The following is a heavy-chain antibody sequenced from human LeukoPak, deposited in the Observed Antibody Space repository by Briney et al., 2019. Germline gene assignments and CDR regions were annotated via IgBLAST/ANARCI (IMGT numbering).Heavy chain of an antibody. CDR2: IAYDGSRA. CDR1: GFTFGGYG. CDR3: TRYNNDHFDY. J-gene: IGHJ4*02. V-gene: IGHV3-33*08. D-gene: IGHD1-14*01. Sequence: GGSLRLSCAASGFTFGGYGMHWFRQTPGKGLEWVAVIAYDGSRAFYADSVKGRFTISRDNSKNTMSVQMDDLRAEDTAVYYCTRYNNDHFDYWGQGTLVTVSS.